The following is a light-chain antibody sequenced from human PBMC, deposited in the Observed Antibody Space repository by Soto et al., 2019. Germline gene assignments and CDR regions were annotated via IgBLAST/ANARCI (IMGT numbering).Light chain of an antibody. CDR2: DVS. V-gene: IGLV2-14*01. Sequence: QSALTQPASVSGSPGQSITISCTGTSSDVGGYNYVSWYQQHPGKAPKLMIYDVSNRPSGVSNRFSGSKSGNTASLTISGLQAEDEADYYCSSYTSSSGVFGNGTKVTV. CDR1: SSDVGGYNY. J-gene: IGLJ1*01. CDR3: SSYTSSSGV.